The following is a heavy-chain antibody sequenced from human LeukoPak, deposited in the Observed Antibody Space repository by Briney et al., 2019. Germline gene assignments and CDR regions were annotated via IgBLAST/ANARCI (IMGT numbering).Heavy chain of an antibody. CDR1: GGSISPYY. V-gene: IGHV4-59*08. D-gene: IGHD5/OR15-5a*01. J-gene: IGHJ4*02. CDR3: ARHSVGSPHYFDY. CDR2: IFYSGSA. Sequence: SETLSLTCTVSGGSISPYYWSWIRQPPGKELEWIAFIFYSGSAHYNPSLTSRVTISVDTSKNQFSLKLTSVTAADTAVYYCARHSVGSPHYFDYWGQGTPVTVSS.